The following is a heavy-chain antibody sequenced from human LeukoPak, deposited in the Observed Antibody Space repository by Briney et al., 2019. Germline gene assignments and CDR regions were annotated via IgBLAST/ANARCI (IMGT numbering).Heavy chain of an antibody. V-gene: IGHV1-2*06. CDR3: ARLSTATRHWLAASDI. Sequence: ASVNVSCKASGYSFTDYFLYWVRQAPGQVLEWMGRINPDAGDTNYAQTFQGRITMTRDTSISTAYMELSSLKSDDTAVYYCARLSTATRHWLAASDIWGQGTVVTVSS. D-gene: IGHD6-19*01. J-gene: IGHJ3*02. CDR2: INPDAGDT. CDR1: GYSFTDYF.